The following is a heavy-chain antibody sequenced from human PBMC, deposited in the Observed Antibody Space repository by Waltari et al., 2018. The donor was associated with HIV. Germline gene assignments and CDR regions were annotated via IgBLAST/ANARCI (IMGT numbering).Heavy chain of an antibody. D-gene: IGHD4-17*01. CDR3: AKDIGPRTMTTVTTWRDYYYYYGMDV. CDR2: ISWYSGRI. J-gene: IGHJ6*02. Sequence: EVQLVESGGGLVQPGRSLRLSCAASGFTFDDYAMHWVRQAPGKGLEWVSGISWYSGRIVDADSVKGRFTISRDNAKNTLYLQMNSLRAEDTALYYCAKDIGPRTMTTVTTWRDYYYYYGMDVWGQGTTVTVSS. CDR1: GFTFDDYA. V-gene: IGHV3-9*01.